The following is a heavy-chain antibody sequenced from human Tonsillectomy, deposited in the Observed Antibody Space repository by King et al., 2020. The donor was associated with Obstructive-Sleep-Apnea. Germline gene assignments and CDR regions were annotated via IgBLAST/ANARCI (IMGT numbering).Heavy chain of an antibody. CDR1: GFTFSNAW. Sequence: VQLVESGEGLVKPGGSLRLSCAASGFTFSNAWMSWVRQAPGKGLEWVGRIKSKTDGGTTDYAAPVKGRFTISRDDSKNTLYLQMNSLKTEDTAVYYCTAEVLLWFGDRLPFDYWGQGTLVTVSS. CDR2: IKSKTDGGTT. D-gene: IGHD3-10*01. J-gene: IGHJ4*02. CDR3: TAEVLLWFGDRLPFDY. V-gene: IGHV3-15*01.